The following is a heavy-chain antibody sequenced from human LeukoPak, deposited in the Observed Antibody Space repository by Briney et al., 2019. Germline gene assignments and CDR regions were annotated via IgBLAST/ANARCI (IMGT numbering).Heavy chain of an antibody. CDR1: GFSFSSYW. CDR3: ASTASLSY. V-gene: IGHV3-7*01. Sequence: PGGSLRLSCAASGFSFSSYWMTWVRQAPGKGLEWVANIKQDASEEHYVDSVKGRFTISRDNAKSSLYLQLNSLRVEGTALYFCASTASLSYWGQGTLVTVSS. CDR2: IKQDASEE. J-gene: IGHJ4*02. D-gene: IGHD6-6*01.